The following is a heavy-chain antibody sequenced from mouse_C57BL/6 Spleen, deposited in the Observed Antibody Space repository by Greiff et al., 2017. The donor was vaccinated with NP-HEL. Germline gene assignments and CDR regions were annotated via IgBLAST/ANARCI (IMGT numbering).Heavy chain of an antibody. J-gene: IGHJ4*01. CDR1: GYTFTDYN. CDR3: ARDYYGSSGAMDY. D-gene: IGHD1-1*01. CDR2: INPNNGGT. Sequence: EVQLQQPGPELVKPGASVKIPCKASGYTFTDYNMDWVKQSHGKSLERIGDINPNNGGTIYNQKFKGKATLTVDKSSSTAYMELRSLTSEDTAVYYCARDYYGSSGAMDYWGQGTSVTVSS. V-gene: IGHV1-18*01.